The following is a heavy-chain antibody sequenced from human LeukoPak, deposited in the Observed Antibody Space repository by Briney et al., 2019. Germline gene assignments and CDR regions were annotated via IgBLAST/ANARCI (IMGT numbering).Heavy chain of an antibody. CDR1: GGSISSYY. CDR2: IYHSGST. V-gene: IGHV4-59*01. CDR3: ARAPGYSSLYYFDY. D-gene: IGHD6-13*01. Sequence: SETLSLTCTVSGGSISSYYWSWIRQPPGRGLEWIGYIYHSGSTNYNPSLKSRVTISLDTSKNQFSLKLSSMTAADTAVYYCARAPGYSSLYYFDYWGQGTLVTVSS. J-gene: IGHJ4*02.